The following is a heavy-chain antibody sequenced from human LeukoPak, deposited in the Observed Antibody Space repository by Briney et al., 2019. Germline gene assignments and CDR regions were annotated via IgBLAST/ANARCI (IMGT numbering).Heavy chain of an antibody. Sequence: GGSLRLSCAASGFTFSSYAMHWVRQAPGKGLEWVAVISYDGSNKYYADSVKGRFTISRDNSKNTLYLQMNSLRAEDTAVYYCAREMYCSGGSCYSGFDYWGQGTLVTVSS. D-gene: IGHD2-15*01. CDR2: ISYDGSNK. V-gene: IGHV3-30-3*01. CDR1: GFTFSSYA. J-gene: IGHJ4*02. CDR3: AREMYCSGGSCYSGFDY.